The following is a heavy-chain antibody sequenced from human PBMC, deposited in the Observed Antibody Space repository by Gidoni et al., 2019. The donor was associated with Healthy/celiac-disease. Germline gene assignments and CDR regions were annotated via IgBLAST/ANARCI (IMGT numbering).Heavy chain of an antibody. V-gene: IGHV3-30-3*01. D-gene: IGHD5-18*01. CDR2: ISYDGSNK. CDR3: ARDRLEYSYLWYFDL. J-gene: IGHJ2*01. Sequence: QVQLVESGGGVVQPGGSLRLSCAASGFTFRSYAMHWVRQAPGKGLEWVAVISYDGSNKYYADSVKGRFTISRDNSKNTLYLQMNSLRAEDTAVYYCARDRLEYSYLWYFDLWGRGTLVTVSS. CDR1: GFTFRSYA.